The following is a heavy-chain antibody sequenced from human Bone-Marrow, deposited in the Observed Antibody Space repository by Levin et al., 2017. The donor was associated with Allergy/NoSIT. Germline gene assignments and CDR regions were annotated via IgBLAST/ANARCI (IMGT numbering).Heavy chain of an antibody. J-gene: IGHJ4*02. CDR2: VYHSGRT. CDR3: ASRAGMYTGIITTTKYLDS. Sequence: SETLSLTCAVSGVSINRANWWTLLRQPPGKALEWIGEVYHSGRTNYNPSLKNRLTISVDKDNDQLSLRLTSVTAADTAVYYCASRAGMYTGIITTTKYLDSWGQGTLGTVS. D-gene: IGHD3-3*01. V-gene: IGHV4-4*02. CDR1: GVSINRANW.